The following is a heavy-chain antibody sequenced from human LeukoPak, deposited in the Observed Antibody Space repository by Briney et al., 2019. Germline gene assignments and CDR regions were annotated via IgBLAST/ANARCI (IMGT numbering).Heavy chain of an antibody. CDR3: ARDIHYYGSGNGGHYFDY. V-gene: IGHV3-33*01. D-gene: IGHD3-10*01. CDR1: GFTFSSYG. J-gene: IGHJ4*02. CDR2: IWYDGSKQ. Sequence: PGGSLRLSCAGSGFTFSSYGIYWVRQAPGKGLEWVASIWYDGSKQLYIDSVKGRFTISRDDSKNTVFLQMNSLRAEDTAVYYCARDIHYYGSGNGGHYFDYWGQGTLVTVSS.